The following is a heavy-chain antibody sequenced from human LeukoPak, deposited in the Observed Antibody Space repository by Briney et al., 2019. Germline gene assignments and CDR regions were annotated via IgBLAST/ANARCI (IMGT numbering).Heavy chain of an antibody. Sequence: ASVEVSCKASGGTFSTYAISWVRQAPGQGLEWMGGIIPIFGTANYAQKFQDRVTITADKSTSIAYMELSSLRSEDTAVYYCARGRAEYDSSSWYFTRFDYWGQGTLVTVSS. V-gene: IGHV1-69*06. D-gene: IGHD6-13*01. CDR3: ARGRAEYDSSSWYFTRFDY. CDR1: GGTFSTYA. J-gene: IGHJ4*02. CDR2: IIPIFGTA.